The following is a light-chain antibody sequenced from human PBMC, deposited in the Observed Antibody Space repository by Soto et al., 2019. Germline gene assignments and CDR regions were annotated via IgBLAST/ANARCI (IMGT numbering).Light chain of an antibody. V-gene: IGKV1-5*03. CDR2: KAS. CDR1: QTISSW. J-gene: IGKJ1*01. Sequence: DIQMTQSPSTLSVSVGDRVTITCRANQTISSWLAWYQQKPGKAPKLLIYKASSLESGVPSRFIGSGSGTEFTLTISSLQPDDVATDYCQQDHIYSSWTFGQGTKVEIK. CDR3: QQDHIYSSWT.